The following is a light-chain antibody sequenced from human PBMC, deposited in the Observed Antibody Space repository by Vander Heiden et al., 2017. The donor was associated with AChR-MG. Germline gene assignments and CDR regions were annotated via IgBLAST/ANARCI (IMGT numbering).Light chain of an antibody. CDR3: QQSYSTPYT. CDR1: QSISSY. V-gene: IGKV1-39*01. CDR2: AAS. J-gene: IGKJ2*01. Sequence: DIQMTQSPSSLSASVGDRVTITCRASQSISSYLNWYQQKPGKAPKLLIYAASSLQSGVPSRCSGRGSGTDFTLTSSSLQPEDFATYYCQQSYSTPYTFGQGTKLEIK.